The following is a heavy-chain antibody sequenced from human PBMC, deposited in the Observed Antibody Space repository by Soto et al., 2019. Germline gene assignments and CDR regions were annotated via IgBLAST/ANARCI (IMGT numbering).Heavy chain of an antibody. CDR3: ARDLSFAWYPYYNYYGMDV. V-gene: IGHV3-30-3*01. D-gene: IGHD3-9*01. CDR2: ISYDGGSK. CDR1: GFSFSRYG. Sequence: HPGGSLRLSCAASGFSFSRYGVHWVRQAPGKGLEWVAVISYDGGSKYYADSVKGRFTISRDNSKNTLYLQISSLRAEDTAVYYCARDLSFAWYPYYNYYGMDVWGQGTTVTVSS. J-gene: IGHJ6*02.